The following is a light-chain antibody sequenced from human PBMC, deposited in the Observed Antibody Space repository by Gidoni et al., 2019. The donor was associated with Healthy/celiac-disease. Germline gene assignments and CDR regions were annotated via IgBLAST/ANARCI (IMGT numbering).Light chain of an antibody. CDR2: GAS. Sequence: EIVLTQSPGTLSLSPGERATLSCRASQSVSSSYLAWYQQKPGQASRLLIYGASSRATGIPDRFSGSGSGTDFTLTISRLEPEDFAVDYCQQYGSSPRVTFGQETRLEIK. CDR1: QSVSSSY. CDR3: QQYGSSPRVT. J-gene: IGKJ5*01. V-gene: IGKV3-20*01.